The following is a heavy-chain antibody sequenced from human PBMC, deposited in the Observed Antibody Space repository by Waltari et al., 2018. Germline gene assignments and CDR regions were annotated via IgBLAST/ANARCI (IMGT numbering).Heavy chain of an antibody. Sequence: EVHLVQSGGGLVQPGGSLTLSCAAYVFIFAQYEMPWIREAPGKGRDWGSYISSRGTTIDYADSVKGRFTISRDNAKKSLYLQMKGLRAEDTAVYYCARERNTFIPFDYWGQGALVTVSS. D-gene: IGHD2-21*01. CDR3: ARERNTFIPFDY. J-gene: IGHJ4*02. CDR2: ISSRGTTI. V-gene: IGHV3-48*03. CDR1: VFIFAQYE.